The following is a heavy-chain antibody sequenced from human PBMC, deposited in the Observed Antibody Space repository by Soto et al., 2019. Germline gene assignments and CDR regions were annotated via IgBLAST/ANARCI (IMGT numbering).Heavy chain of an antibody. CDR1: GFTFSSYW. CDR2: INSDGSST. J-gene: IGHJ6*02. D-gene: IGHD3-16*02. V-gene: IGHV3-74*01. CDR3: ARVSYYDYVWGSYRYYDGMDV. Sequence: EVQLVESGGGLVQPGGSLRLSCAASGFTFSSYWMHWVRQAPGTGLVWVSRINSDGSSTSYADSVKGRFTISRDNAKNTLYLQMDSLRAEDTAVYYCARVSYYDYVWGSYRYYDGMDVWGQGTTVTVSS.